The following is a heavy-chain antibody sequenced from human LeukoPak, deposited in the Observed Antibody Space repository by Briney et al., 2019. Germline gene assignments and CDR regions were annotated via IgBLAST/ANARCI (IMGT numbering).Heavy chain of an antibody. CDR2: IFYDGTER. J-gene: IGHJ4*02. CDR1: GFIFSDYG. CDR3: AKDWGYGLVNYLDS. D-gene: IGHD3-16*02. Sequence: PGGSLRLSCSASGFIFSDYGMHWVRQAPGKGLEWVAVIFYDGTERYYADSVKGRFIISRDNSKNTLYLQMNSLRSDDTAVYYCAKDWGYGLVNYLDSWGQGSLV. V-gene: IGHV3-30*18.